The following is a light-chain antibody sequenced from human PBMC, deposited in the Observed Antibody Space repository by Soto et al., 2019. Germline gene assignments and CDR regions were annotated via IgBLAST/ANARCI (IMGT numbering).Light chain of an antibody. CDR2: DTS. CDR3: LLSYNGVQV. CDR1: AGAVTSGQY. J-gene: IGLJ3*02. V-gene: IGLV7-46*01. Sequence: QAVVTQEPSLTVSPGGTVTLTCGSSAGAVTSGQYPFWFQQKPGQAPKTLIYDTSRRHSWTPAQFSGSLLGGKAALTLSGTQPEDEAEYYCLLSYNGVQVFGGGTQLTVL.